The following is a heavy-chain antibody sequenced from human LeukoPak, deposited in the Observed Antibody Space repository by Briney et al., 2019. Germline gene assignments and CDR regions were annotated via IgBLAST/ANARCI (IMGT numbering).Heavy chain of an antibody. J-gene: IGHJ4*02. Sequence: GGSLRLSCAASGFSFSDHYMSWIRQAPGKGLEWVSYISSSRSFTNYADSVKGRFTISRDTAKNSLYLQMNSLRAEDTAVYYCARLRGYSYGLDYWGQGTPVTVSS. CDR3: ARLRGYSYGLDY. D-gene: IGHD5-18*01. CDR2: ISSSRSFT. V-gene: IGHV3-11*03. CDR1: GFSFSDHY.